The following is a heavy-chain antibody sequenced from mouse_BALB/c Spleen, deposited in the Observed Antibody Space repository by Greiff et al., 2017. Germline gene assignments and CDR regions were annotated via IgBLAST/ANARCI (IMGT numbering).Heavy chain of an antibody. CDR3: AEFTTATWYFDV. V-gene: IGHV3-8*02. Sequence: EVKLQESGPSLVKPSQTLSLTCSVTGDSITSGYWNWIRKFPGNKLEYMGYISYSGSTYYNPSLKSRISITRDTSKNQYYLQLNSVTTEDTATYYCAEFTTATWYFDVWGAGTTVTVSS. J-gene: IGHJ1*01. CDR2: ISYSGST. CDR1: GDSITSGY. D-gene: IGHD1-2*01.